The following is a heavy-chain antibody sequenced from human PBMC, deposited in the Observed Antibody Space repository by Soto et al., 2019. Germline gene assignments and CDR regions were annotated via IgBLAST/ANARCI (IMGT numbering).Heavy chain of an antibody. Sequence: SETLXLTWTVSGGSISSGGYYWSWIRQHPGKGLEWIGYIYYSGSTYYNPSLKSRVTISVDTSKNQFSLKLSSVTAADTAVYYCARGVTMVRGVIHTPYFDYWGQGTLVTVSS. CDR3: ARGVTMVRGVIHTPYFDY. V-gene: IGHV4-31*02. CDR2: IYYSGST. D-gene: IGHD3-10*01. J-gene: IGHJ4*02. CDR1: GGSISSGGYY.